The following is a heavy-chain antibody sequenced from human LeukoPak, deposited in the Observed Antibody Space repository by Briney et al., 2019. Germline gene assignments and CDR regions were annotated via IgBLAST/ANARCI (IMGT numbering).Heavy chain of an antibody. CDR3: AREGVSAADYTYTFDI. V-gene: IGHV3-7*01. J-gene: IGHJ3*02. D-gene: IGHD6-13*01. CDR2: IKQDGSEK. Sequence: GGSLSLSSSASGFTFSCYWMSWVGPAPGQGREGVANIKQDGSEKYYVDSVKGRFTISTDKAKNSQYLQMNSMRAEDTDVYYCAREGVSAADYTYTFDIWGQGTMVTVSS. CDR1: GFTFSCYW.